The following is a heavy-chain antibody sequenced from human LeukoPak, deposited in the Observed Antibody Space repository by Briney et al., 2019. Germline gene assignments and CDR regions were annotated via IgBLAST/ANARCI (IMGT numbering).Heavy chain of an antibody. CDR1: GFTFSSYE. CDR3: ARDQGDF. CDR2: ISDNSNYI. J-gene: IGHJ4*02. Sequence: GGSLRLSCAASGFTFSSYEMNWVRQTPRKGLEWVSSISDNSNYIYYADSVKGRFTISRDNAKNSLYLQMNSLRVEDTAVYYCARDQGDFWGQGTLVTVSS. V-gene: IGHV3-21*01.